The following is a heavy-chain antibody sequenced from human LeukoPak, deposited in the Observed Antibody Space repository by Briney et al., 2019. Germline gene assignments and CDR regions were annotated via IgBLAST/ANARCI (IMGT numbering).Heavy chain of an antibody. CDR3: ARRGVGIADNWFDP. CDR1: GYSFSSNW. D-gene: IGHD6-13*01. CDR2: IYPGDSDT. J-gene: IGHJ5*02. Sequence: GESLKISCKGSGYSFSSNWLGWVRQMPGKGLEWMGIIYPGDSDTRYSPSFQGQVTMSADKSISTAYLQWRSLKASDTAMYYCARRGVGIADNWFDPWGQGTLVTVSS. V-gene: IGHV5-51*01.